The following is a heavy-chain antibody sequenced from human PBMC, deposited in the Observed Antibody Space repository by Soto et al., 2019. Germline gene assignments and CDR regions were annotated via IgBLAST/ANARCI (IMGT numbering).Heavy chain of an antibody. V-gene: IGHV5-51*01. J-gene: IGHJ6*02. CDR3: ARVSRPRALGIAPGYYYHNEMNV. CDR1: PRHFNTYG. CDR2: IYPGEADT. D-gene: IGHD2-21*01. Sequence: SRKISFMPCPRHFNTYGSACVRNTPEKGLTWLGLIYPGEADTRYSSSFQGPVTISADRSISIAYLQWSSLKASDTAMYYCARVSRPRALGIAPGYYYHNEMNVRRQGTTVTVTS.